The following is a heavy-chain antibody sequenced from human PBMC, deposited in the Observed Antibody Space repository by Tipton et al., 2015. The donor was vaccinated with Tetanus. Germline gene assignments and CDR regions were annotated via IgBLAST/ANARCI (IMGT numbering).Heavy chain of an antibody. D-gene: IGHD2-15*01. CDR3: AREADCSGGSCFSGDFDT. J-gene: IGHJ4*02. CDR1: GFIFSSYG. Sequence: SLRLSCAASGFIFSSYGIHWVRQAPGKGLEWVAVSWYDGTDKYYADSVKGRFTISRDNSKNTLYLQMNSLRAEDTAVCYCAREADCSGGSCFSGDFDTWGQGTQVTVSS. V-gene: IGHV3-33*01. CDR2: SWYDGTDK.